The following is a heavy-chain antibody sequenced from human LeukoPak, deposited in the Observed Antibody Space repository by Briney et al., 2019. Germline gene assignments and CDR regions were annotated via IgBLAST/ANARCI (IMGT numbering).Heavy chain of an antibody. CDR3: SILYWPLKTWFDP. Sequence: SETLSLTCTVSGGSISSYYWSWIRQPAGKGLEWIGRIYTSGSTNYNPSLKRRVTMSVAPSKNQFSLKLSSVTAADTAVYSRSILYWPLKTWFDPWGQGTLVTASS. CDR2: IYTSGST. CDR1: GGSISSYY. D-gene: IGHD2-8*02. J-gene: IGHJ5*02. V-gene: IGHV4-4*07.